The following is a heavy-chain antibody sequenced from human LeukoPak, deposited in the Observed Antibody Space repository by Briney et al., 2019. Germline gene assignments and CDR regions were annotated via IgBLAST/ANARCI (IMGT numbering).Heavy chain of an antibody. Sequence: GGSLRLSCAASGFTLSSYAMHWVRQAPGKGLEWVAVISYDGSNKYYADSVKGRFTISRDNSKNTLYLQMNSLRAEDTAVYYCARDQNTYYYDSSGYYPLDYWGQGTLVTVSS. CDR3: ARDQNTYYYDSSGYYPLDY. D-gene: IGHD3-22*01. V-gene: IGHV3-30-3*01. J-gene: IGHJ4*02. CDR2: ISYDGSNK. CDR1: GFTLSSYA.